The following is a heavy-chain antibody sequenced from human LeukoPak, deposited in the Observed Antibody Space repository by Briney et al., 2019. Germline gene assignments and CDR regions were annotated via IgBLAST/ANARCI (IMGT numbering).Heavy chain of an antibody. Sequence: KLSETLSLTCTVSGGSIRSYYWSWIRQPPGKGLEWIGYIYYSGSTNYNPSLKSRVTISVDTSKNQFSLKLSSVTAADTAVYYCARDKKDYYDSSGYYYFAFDIWGQGTMVNVSS. V-gene: IGHV4-59*01. CDR1: GGSIRSYY. CDR3: ARDKKDYYDSSGYYYFAFDI. J-gene: IGHJ3*02. D-gene: IGHD3-22*01. CDR2: IYYSGST.